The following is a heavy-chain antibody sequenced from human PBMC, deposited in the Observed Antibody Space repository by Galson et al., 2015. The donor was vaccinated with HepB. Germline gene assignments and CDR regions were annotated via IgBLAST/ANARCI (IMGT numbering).Heavy chain of an antibody. CDR2: INPSGGST. V-gene: IGHV1-46*01. J-gene: IGHJ4*02. D-gene: IGHD2-15*01. CDR1: GYTFTSYY. Sequence: SVKVSCKASGYTFTSYYMHWVRQAPGQGLEWMGIINPSGGSTSYAQKFLGRVTMTTDTSTSTVYMELSSLRSEDTAVYYCASGYDRYCSGGSCYVYWGQGTLVTVPS. CDR3: ASGYDRYCSGGSCYVY.